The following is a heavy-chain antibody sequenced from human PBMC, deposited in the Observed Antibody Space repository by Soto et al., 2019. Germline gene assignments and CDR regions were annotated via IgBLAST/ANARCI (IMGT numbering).Heavy chain of an antibody. CDR3: ARDGQYYGSGKDGMDV. V-gene: IGHV1-2*02. CDR2: INPNSGGT. Sequence: ASEKVSCKASGYTFTGYYMHWVRQAPGQGLEWMGWINPNSGGTNYAQKFQGRVTMTRDTSISTAYMELSRLRSDDTAVYYCARDGQYYGSGKDGMDVWGQGTTVTVSS. D-gene: IGHD3-10*01. CDR1: GYTFTGYY. J-gene: IGHJ6*02.